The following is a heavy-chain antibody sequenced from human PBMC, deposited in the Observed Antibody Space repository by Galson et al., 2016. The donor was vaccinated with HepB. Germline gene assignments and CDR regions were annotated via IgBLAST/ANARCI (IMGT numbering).Heavy chain of an antibody. J-gene: IGHJ3*02. CDR3: VRDSPKYDYGTSGPLAGLDI. D-gene: IGHD4-17*01. CDR1: GYSFTTYG. CDR2: ISGYNGDT. Sequence: SVKVSCKASGYSFTTYGTSWVRQAPGHGLQWMGWISGYNGDTKYAQNVQGRVTMTTDTSTRTASMELRSLRSDDTAMYYCVRDSPKYDYGTSGPLAGLDIWGEGTMVTVSS. V-gene: IGHV1-18*01.